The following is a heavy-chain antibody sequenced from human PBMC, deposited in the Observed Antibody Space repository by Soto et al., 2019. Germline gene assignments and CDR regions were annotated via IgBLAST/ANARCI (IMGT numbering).Heavy chain of an antibody. V-gene: IGHV3-30*18. Sequence: GGSLRLSCAVSGFTFSSYGMHWVRQAPGKGLEWVAVITYDGSNKYYGDSVKGRFAISRDNSRDTLYLQMNSLRAEDTAVYYCAKDLAGGVMDVWGQGTTVTVSS. J-gene: IGHJ6*02. CDR1: GFTFSSYG. CDR2: ITYDGSNK. D-gene: IGHD3-10*01. CDR3: AKDLAGGVMDV.